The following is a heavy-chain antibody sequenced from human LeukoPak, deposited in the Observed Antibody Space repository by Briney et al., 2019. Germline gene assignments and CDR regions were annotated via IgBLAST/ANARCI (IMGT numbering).Heavy chain of an antibody. CDR1: GYSISSGYY. CDR2: IYHSGST. D-gene: IGHD6-13*01. Sequence: SETLSLTCTVSGYSISSGYYWGWIRQPPGKGLEWLGSIYHSGSTYYNPSLKSRVTISVDTSKNQFSLKLSSVTAADTAVYYCARDGDSSSWTHFDYWGQGTLVTVSS. V-gene: IGHV4-38-2*02. CDR3: ARDGDSSSWTHFDY. J-gene: IGHJ4*02.